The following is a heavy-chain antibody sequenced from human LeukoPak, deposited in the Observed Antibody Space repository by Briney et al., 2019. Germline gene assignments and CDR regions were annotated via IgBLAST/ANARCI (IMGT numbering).Heavy chain of an antibody. CDR3: ARVGITMIVVVQFDY. CDR2: IYHSGST. CDR1: GYSISSGYY. J-gene: IGHJ4*02. Sequence: SETLSLTCTVSGYSISSGYYWGWIRRPPGKGLEWIGSIYHSGSTYYNPSLKSRVTISVDTSKNQFSLKLSSVTAADTAVYYCARVGITMIVVVQFDYWGQGTLVTVSS. D-gene: IGHD3-22*01. V-gene: IGHV4-38-2*02.